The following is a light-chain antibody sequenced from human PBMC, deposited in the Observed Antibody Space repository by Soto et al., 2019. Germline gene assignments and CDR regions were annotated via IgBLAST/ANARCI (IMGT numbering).Light chain of an antibody. CDR3: QQYNNWPSWT. CDR1: QSIYDK. Sequence: EIVMTPSPATLSVSPVERVSLSCRASQSIYDKLAWYQQKPGQTPRLLIYDASTRATGIPARFSGSGSGTEFTLTISSLQSEDFAVYYCQQYNNWPSWTFGQGTKVDIK. J-gene: IGKJ1*01. CDR2: DAS. V-gene: IGKV3-15*01.